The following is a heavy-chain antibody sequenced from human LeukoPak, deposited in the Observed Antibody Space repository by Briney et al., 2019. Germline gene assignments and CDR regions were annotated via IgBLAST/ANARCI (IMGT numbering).Heavy chain of an antibody. CDR3: ARVGGEQQLAFDY. V-gene: IGHV1-2*02. Sequence: ASVKVSCKASGYTFTGYYMHWVRQAPGQGLEWMGWINPNSGGTNYAQEFQGRVTITRDTSASTAYMELSSLRSEDMAVYYCARVGGEQQLAFDYWGQGTLVTVSS. CDR1: GYTFTGYY. CDR2: INPNSGGT. D-gene: IGHD6-13*01. J-gene: IGHJ4*02.